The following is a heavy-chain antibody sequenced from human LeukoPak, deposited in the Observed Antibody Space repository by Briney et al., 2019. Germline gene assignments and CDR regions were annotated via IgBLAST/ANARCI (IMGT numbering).Heavy chain of an antibody. CDR1: GYTFTGYY. CDR2: INPNSGGT. V-gene: IGHV1-2*02. D-gene: IGHD3-22*01. CDR3: ARGYYYDSSGYYY. Sequence: ASVKVSCKASGYTFTGYYMHWVRQAPGQGLEWMGWINPNSGGTNYAQKFQGRVTMTRDTSISTAYMELGRLRSDDTAVYYCARGYYYDSSGYYYWGQGTLVTVSS. J-gene: IGHJ4*02.